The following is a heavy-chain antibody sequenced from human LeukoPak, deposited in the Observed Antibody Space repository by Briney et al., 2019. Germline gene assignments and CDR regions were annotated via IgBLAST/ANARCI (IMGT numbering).Heavy chain of an antibody. CDR1: GYTFTGYY. CDR3: ARGPYCSSTSCLFYYYYGMDV. D-gene: IGHD2-2*01. V-gene: IGHV1-2*02. J-gene: IGHJ6*02. Sequence: ASVKVSCKASGYTFTGYYMHWVRQAPGQGLEWMGWINPNSGGTNYAQKFQGRVTMTRDTSISTAYMELSRLRSDDTAVYYCARGPYCSSTSCLFYYYYGMDVWSQGTTVTVSS. CDR2: INPNSGGT.